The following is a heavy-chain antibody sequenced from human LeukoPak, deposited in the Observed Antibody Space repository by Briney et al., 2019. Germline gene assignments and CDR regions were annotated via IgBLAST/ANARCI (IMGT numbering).Heavy chain of an antibody. D-gene: IGHD4-17*01. Sequence: SVKVSCKASGGTFSSYTTSWVRQAPGQGLEWMGRIIPILGIANYAQKFQGRVTITADKSTSTAYMELSSLRSEDTAVYYCAREGGSTVTTWFDPWGQGTLVTVSS. CDR3: AREGGSTVTTWFDP. J-gene: IGHJ5*02. CDR1: GGTFSSYT. V-gene: IGHV1-69*04. CDR2: IIPILGIA.